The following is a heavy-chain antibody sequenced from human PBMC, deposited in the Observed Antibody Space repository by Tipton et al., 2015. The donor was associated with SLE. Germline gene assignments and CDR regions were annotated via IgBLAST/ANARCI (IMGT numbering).Heavy chain of an antibody. J-gene: IGHJ6*02. V-gene: IGHV4-59*08. CDR2: IYYSGRN. CDR3: ARQRLRLLSPLDA. D-gene: IGHD3-10*01. Sequence: GLVKPSETLSLTCTVSGVSINSFYWSWIRQPPGKGLEWIGYIYYSGRNNYNPSLKTRVTMSVDTSKSQFSLKLTSVTAADTAVYYCARQRLRLLSPLDAWGQGTTVTVS. CDR1: GVSINSFY.